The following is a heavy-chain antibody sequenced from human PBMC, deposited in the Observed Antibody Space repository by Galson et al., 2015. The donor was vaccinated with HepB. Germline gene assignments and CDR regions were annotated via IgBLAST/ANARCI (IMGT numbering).Heavy chain of an antibody. J-gene: IGHJ4*02. CDR2: ISGSGGST. CDR3: AEDRSQGSSWNPFDY. CDR1: GFTFSSYA. Sequence: SLRLSCAASGFTFSSYAMSWVRQAPGEGLEWVSAISGSGGSTYYADSVKGRFTISRDNSKNTLYLQMNSLRAEDTAVYYCAEDRSQGSSWNPFDYCGQGTLVTVSS. D-gene: IGHD6-13*01. V-gene: IGHV3-23*01.